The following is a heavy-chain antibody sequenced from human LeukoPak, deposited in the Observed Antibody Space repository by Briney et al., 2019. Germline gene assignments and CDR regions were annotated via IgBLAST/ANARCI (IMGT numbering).Heavy chain of an antibody. CDR3: VREYIVVVTTLDH. Sequence: GGSLRLSCAASGFSFSRFWMHWVRQAPGKGLVWISRITSDGSNRDYADSVKGRFTISRDNAKNTLYLQMNSLRTEDTAVYFCVREYIVVVTTLDHWGQGSPVTVSS. J-gene: IGHJ4*02. D-gene: IGHD2-21*02. CDR1: GFSFSRFW. V-gene: IGHV3-74*01. CDR2: ITSDGSNR.